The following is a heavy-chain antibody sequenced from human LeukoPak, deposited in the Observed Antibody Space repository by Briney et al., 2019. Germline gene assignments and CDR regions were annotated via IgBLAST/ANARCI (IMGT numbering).Heavy chain of an antibody. CDR3: ARGPTYYYDSSGYYYY. D-gene: IGHD3-22*01. CDR1: GFTVSSNH. Sequence: GGSLRLSCAASGFTVSSNHMGWVRQAPGKGLEWVSVIYSGGSTYYADSVKGRFTISRDNSKNTLYLQMNSLRAEDTAVYYCARGPTYYYDSSGYYYYWGQGTLVTVSS. V-gene: IGHV3-66*02. CDR2: IYSGGST. J-gene: IGHJ4*02.